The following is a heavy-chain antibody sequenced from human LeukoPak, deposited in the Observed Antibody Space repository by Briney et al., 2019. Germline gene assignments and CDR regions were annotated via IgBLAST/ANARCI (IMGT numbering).Heavy chain of an antibody. CDR1: GGSFSGYY. CDR3: ARVGGSSGSLAFDI. Sequence: SETLSLTCAVYGGSFSGYYWSWIRQPPGKGLEWIGEINHSGSTNYNRSLKSRVTISVDTSKNQFSLKLSSVTAADTAVYYCARVGGSSGSLAFDIWGQGTMVTVSS. J-gene: IGHJ3*02. CDR2: INHSGST. D-gene: IGHD6-19*01. V-gene: IGHV4-34*01.